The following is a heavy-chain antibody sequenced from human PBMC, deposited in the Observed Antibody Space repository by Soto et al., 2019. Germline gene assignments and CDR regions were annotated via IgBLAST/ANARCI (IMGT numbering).Heavy chain of an antibody. V-gene: IGHV3-48*01. J-gene: IGHJ5*02. Sequence: GGSLRLSCAATGFTFSSYSMNWVRQALGKGLEWVSYISSSSTTKYYADSVKGRFTISRDNAKNSLYLQMNSLRAEDTAAYYCARDGCSGSNCLNWFDPWGQGT. D-gene: IGHD2-15*01. CDR3: ARDGCSGSNCLNWFDP. CDR2: ISSSSTTK. CDR1: GFTFSSYS.